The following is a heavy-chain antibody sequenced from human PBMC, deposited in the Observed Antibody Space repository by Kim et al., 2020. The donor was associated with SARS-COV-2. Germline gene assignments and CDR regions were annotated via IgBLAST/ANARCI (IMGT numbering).Heavy chain of an antibody. CDR2: IKDDGSKK. V-gene: IGHV3-7*01. Sequence: GGSLRLSCAASGFRFTTYWMTWVRQAAGKGLEWVANIKDDGSKKYYVDSVKGRFTISRDNAKNSLYLQMDSLRAEDTAVYFCATDHYYDGGTANFSIDVFDRGGQGTMVTLSS. J-gene: IGHJ3*02. D-gene: IGHD3-22*01. CDR3: ATDHYYDGGTANFSIDVFDR. CDR1: GFRFTTYW.